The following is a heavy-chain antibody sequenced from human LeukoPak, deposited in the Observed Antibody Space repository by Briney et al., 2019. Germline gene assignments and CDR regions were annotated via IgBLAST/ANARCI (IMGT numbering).Heavy chain of an antibody. V-gene: IGHV3-7*01. CDR2: IKQDGSEK. D-gene: IGHD5-18*01. CDR3: ARDRVTTEGGFDY. Sequence: GGSLRLSCAASGFTFNNYWMSWVRQAPGKGLEWVAKIKQDGSEKYYVDSVKGRFTISRDNAKNSLYLQMNSLRAEDTAVYYCARDRVTTEGGFDYWGQGTLVTVSS. J-gene: IGHJ4*02. CDR1: GFTFNNYW.